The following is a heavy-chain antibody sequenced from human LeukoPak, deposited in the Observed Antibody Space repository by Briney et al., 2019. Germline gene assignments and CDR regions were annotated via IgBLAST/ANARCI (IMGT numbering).Heavy chain of an antibody. CDR1: GGTFSSYA. J-gene: IGHJ4*02. D-gene: IGHD3-22*01. CDR2: IFPIFATA. Sequence: SVKVSCKASGGTFSSYAISWVRQAPGQGLEWMGRIFPIFATANYAQKFQGRVTITADESTSTAYMELSSLRSEDTAVYYCARESESSFQGLSGYWGQGTLVTVSS. V-gene: IGHV1-69*15. CDR3: ARESESSFQGLSGY.